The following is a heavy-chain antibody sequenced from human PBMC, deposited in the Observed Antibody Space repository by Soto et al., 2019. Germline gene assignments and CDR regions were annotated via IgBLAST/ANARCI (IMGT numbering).Heavy chain of an antibody. CDR1: GYTFTSYA. J-gene: IGHJ5*02. D-gene: IGHD6-19*01. CDR2: INAGNGNT. CDR3: VRDRVIGYSSGWPYNLYDP. V-gene: IGHV1-3*01. Sequence: QVQLVQSGAEVKKPGASVKVSCKASGYTFTSYAMHWVRQAPGQRLEWMGWINAGNGNTKYSQKFQGRVTITRDTSASTAYMELSSQGSEGTTVYYWVRDRVIGYSSGWPYNLYDPRGQGTLVSVSS.